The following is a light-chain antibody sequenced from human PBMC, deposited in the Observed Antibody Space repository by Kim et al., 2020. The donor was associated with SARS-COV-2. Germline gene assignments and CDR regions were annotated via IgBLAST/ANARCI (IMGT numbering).Light chain of an antibody. V-gene: IGKV3-15*01. CDR1: QNISRN. J-gene: IGKJ1*01. Sequence: EIVMTQSPATLSVSPEDRATLSCRASQNISRNLAWHQQRPGQAPRLLIYGASTRATGIPARFSGSGSGTEFTLTISSLQSEDFAVYYCQQYNNWPGTFGQGTKVDIK. CDR3: QQYNNWPGT. CDR2: GAS.